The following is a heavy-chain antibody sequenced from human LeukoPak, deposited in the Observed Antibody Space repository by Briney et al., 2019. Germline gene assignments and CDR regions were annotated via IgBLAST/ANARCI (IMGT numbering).Heavy chain of an antibody. Sequence: SETLSLTCTVSGGSISSYYWSWIRQPPGKGLEWIGYIYYSGSTNYNPSLKSRVTISVDTSKNQFSLKLSSVTAADTAVYYCAGGRGNWFDPWGQGTLVTVSS. CDR3: AGGRGNWFDP. J-gene: IGHJ5*02. V-gene: IGHV4-59*01. CDR1: GGSISSYY. CDR2: IYYSGST. D-gene: IGHD1-26*01.